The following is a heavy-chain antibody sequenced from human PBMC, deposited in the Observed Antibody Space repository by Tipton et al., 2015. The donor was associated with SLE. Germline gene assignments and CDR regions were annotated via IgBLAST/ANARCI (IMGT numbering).Heavy chain of an antibody. CDR2: IYYSGGT. J-gene: IGHJ4*02. V-gene: IGHV4-39*07. D-gene: IGHD6-6*01. CDR1: GGSISSSSYY. CDR3: ARTYSSSSPFDY. Sequence: TLSLTCTVSGGSISSSSYYWGWIRQPPGKGLEWIGSIYYSGGTYYNPSPKSRVTMSVDTSKNQFSLKLSSVTAADTAVYYCARTYSSSSPFDYWGQGTLVTVSS.